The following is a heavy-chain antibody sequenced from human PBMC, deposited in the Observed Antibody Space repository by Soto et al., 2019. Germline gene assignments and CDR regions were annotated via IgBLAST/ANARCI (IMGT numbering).Heavy chain of an antibody. V-gene: IGHV3-74*01. D-gene: IGHD1-1*01. CDR1: GFTFSNYW. CDR2: INTDGTTT. J-gene: IGHJ4*02. CDR3: ARGGRATGTTDY. Sequence: EVQVVESGGGLVQPGESLRLACAASGFTFSNYWMHWVRQGPGKGLVWVSHINTDGTTTTYADSVKGRFPMSRDNAKNTVYLQMNRLGPDDTAVYYCARGGRATGTTDYWGQGTLVTVSS.